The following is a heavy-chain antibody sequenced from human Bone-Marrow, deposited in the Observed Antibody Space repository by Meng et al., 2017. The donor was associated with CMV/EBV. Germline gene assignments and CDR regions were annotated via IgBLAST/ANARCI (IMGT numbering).Heavy chain of an antibody. CDR1: GDYY. CDR2: IYYSGST. Sequence: GDYYWSWIRQHPGKGLEWIGYIYYSGSTYYNPSLKSRVTISVDTSKNQFSLKLSSVTAADTAVYYCARGAYYYDSSGYPRPHWFDPWGQGTLVTVSS. V-gene: IGHV4-30-4*06. CDR3: ARGAYYYDSSGYPRPHWFDP. J-gene: IGHJ5*02. D-gene: IGHD3-22*01.